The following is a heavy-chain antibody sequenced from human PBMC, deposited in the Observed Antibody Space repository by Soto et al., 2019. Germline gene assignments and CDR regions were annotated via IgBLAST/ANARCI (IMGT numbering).Heavy chain of an antibody. CDR2: IRSSSSTI. CDR1: GFTFSSYS. CDR3: AGHPERIAQIGWFDP. V-gene: IGHV3-48*01. Sequence: EVQLVESGGGLVQPGGSLRLSCAASGFTFSSYSMNWVRQAPGKGLEWVSYIRSSSSTIYYADYAKGRFTISRDNAKHSLYLQLNSLRAEDTAVYYCAGHPERIAQIGWFDPWGQGTLVTVSS. D-gene: IGHD6-13*01. J-gene: IGHJ5*02.